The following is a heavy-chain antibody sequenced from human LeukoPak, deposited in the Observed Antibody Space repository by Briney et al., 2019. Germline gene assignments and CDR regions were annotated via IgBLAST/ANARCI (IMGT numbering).Heavy chain of an antibody. CDR3: ARSLRFLEWLLPFDY. D-gene: IGHD3-3*01. J-gene: IGHJ4*02. V-gene: IGHV3-30-3*01. CDR2: ISYDGSNK. CDR1: GFTFSSYG. Sequence: PGGSLRLSCAASGFTFSSYGMHWVREAPGKGLEWVAVISYDGSNKYYADSVKGRFTISRDNSKNTLYLQMNSLRAEDTAVYYCARSLRFLEWLLPFDYWGQGTLVTVSS.